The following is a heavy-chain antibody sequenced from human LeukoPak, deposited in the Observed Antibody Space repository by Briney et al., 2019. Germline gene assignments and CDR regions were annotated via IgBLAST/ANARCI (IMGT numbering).Heavy chain of an antibody. D-gene: IGHD5-12*01. CDR1: GGSISSGGYY. J-gene: IGHJ6*02. CDR2: IYYSGGT. Sequence: SETLSLTCTVSGGSISSGGYYWSWIRQLPGTGLEWIGYIYYSGGTFYNPSLKNRVTISLDTSNNQVSLKLDSVTVADTAVYYCASSEATATPPPYAMDVWGQGTTVTVSS. V-gene: IGHV4-31*03. CDR3: ASSEATATPPPYAMDV.